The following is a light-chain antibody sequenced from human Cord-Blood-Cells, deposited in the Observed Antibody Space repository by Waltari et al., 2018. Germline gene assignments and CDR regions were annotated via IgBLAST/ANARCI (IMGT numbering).Light chain of an antibody. CDR3: AAWDDSLRV. Sequence: QSVLTQPPSASGTPGPRVTLSCSGSRSNIGSNYVYWYQQLPGTAPKLLIYRNNQRPSGVPDRFSGSKSGTSASLAISGLRSEDEADYYCAAWDDSLRVFGGGTKLTVL. J-gene: IGLJ2*01. CDR1: RSNIGSNY. V-gene: IGLV1-47*01. CDR2: RNN.